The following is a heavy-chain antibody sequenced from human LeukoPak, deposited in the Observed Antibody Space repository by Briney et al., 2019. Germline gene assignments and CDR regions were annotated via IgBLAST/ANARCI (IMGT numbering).Heavy chain of an antibody. Sequence: AGGSLRLSCAASGSTFRSYAMSWVRQAPGKGLEWVSAISTSGGNTYYTDSVKGRFTISRDNSKNMLYLQMNSLRAEDTALYYCAKCKDIVATPGDGVDVWGQGTTVTVSS. CDR3: AKCKDIVATPGDGVDV. J-gene: IGHJ6*02. D-gene: IGHD5-12*01. V-gene: IGHV3-23*01. CDR1: GSTFRSYA. CDR2: ISTSGGNT.